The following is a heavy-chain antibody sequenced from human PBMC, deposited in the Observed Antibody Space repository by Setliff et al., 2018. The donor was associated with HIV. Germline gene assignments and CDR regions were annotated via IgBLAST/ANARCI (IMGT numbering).Heavy chain of an antibody. CDR2: INPSGGGA. V-gene: IGHV1-46*04. Sequence: GASVKVSCKASGYTFTGYYMHWVRQAPGQGLEWMGIINPSGGGASYAQKLQGRVTMTRDTSTSTVYMELSSLRSEDTAVYYCAREYDVLLWIGSQYGRGNLDSWDQGTPVTVSS. CDR1: GYTFTGYY. J-gene: IGHJ4*02. D-gene: IGHD3-10*01. CDR3: AREYDVLLWIGSQYGRGNLDS.